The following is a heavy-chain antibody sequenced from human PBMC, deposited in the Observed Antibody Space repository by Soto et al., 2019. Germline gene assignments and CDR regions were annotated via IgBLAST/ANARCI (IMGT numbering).Heavy chain of an antibody. CDR3: AKRPWDSSSAHFDY. D-gene: IGHD6-6*01. CDR2: ISSSGHST. CDR1: ELNILHHS. J-gene: IGHJ4*02. Sequence: PCVLIRHSHRASELNILHHSLSRVTQGPGKGLEWVSAISSSGHSTYYADSVKGRFTISRDNSKNTLFLQMNSLRAEDTAVYYCAKRPWDSSSAHFDYCGQGTLVTVSS. V-gene: IGHV3-23*01.